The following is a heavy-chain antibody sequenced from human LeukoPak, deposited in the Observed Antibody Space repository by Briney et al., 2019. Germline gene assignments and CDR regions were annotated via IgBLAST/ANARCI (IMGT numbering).Heavy chain of an antibody. Sequence: GGSLRLSCAVSGFTVSSNYMSWVRQAPGKGLEWVSVIYSDGSTYSADSVKGRFTISRDNSKNTLYLQINSLRAEDTAVYYCARGIAAAGTALYNWGQGTLLTVSS. CDR1: GFTVSSNY. CDR2: IYSDGST. J-gene: IGHJ4*02. V-gene: IGHV3-53*01. D-gene: IGHD6-13*01. CDR3: ARGIAAAGTALYN.